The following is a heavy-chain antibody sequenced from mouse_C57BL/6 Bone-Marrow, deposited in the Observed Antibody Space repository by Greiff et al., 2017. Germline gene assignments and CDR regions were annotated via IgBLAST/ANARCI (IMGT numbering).Heavy chain of an antibody. CDR1: EYEFPSHD. V-gene: IGHV5-2*01. CDR3: ERHGDYSKSDAMDY. D-gene: IGHD2-5*01. Sequence: EVKLVESGGGLVQPGESLKLSCESNEYEFPSHDMSWVRKTPEKRLELVAAINSDGGSTYYPDTMERRFIISSANTKKTQNLQKRSLRSEDTALYYCERHGDYSKSDAMDYWGQGTSVTVSS. J-gene: IGHJ4*01. CDR2: INSDGGST.